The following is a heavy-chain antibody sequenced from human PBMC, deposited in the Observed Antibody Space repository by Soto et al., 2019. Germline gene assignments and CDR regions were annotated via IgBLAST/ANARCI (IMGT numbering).Heavy chain of an antibody. D-gene: IGHD6-19*01. CDR3: ARGEVVAVAGTGWFDP. CDR2: IYYSGST. Sequence: QVQLQESGPGLVKPSQTLSLTCTVSGGSISSGGYYWNWIRQHPGKGLEWIGYIYYSGSTYYNPSLKSRVTISVDTSKNQFSLKLSSVTAADTAVYYCARGEVVAVAGTGWFDPWGQGTLVTVSS. V-gene: IGHV4-31*03. J-gene: IGHJ5*02. CDR1: GGSISSGGYY.